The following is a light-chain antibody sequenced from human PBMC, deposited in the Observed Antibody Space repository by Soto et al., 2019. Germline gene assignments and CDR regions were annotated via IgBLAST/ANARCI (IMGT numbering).Light chain of an antibody. V-gene: IGLV1-44*01. CDR3: AAWDDSLNGGYV. Sequence: QSVLTQPPSASGTPGQRVTISCSSSSSNIVSNTVNWYQQLPGTAPKLLIYSNNQRPSGVPDRFSGSKSGTSASLAISGLQSEDEADYYCAAWDDSLNGGYVFGTGTKVTVL. J-gene: IGLJ1*01. CDR2: SNN. CDR1: SSNIVSNT.